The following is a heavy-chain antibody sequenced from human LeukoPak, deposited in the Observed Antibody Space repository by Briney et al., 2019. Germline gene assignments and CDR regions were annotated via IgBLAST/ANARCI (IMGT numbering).Heavy chain of an antibody. CDR3: AKRARYNSARATDFDS. J-gene: IGHJ4*02. D-gene: IGHD6-19*01. CDR2: IRDSGAYR. Sequence: GGSLRLSCAASGFTFSNYAMGWVRQAPGKGLEWVSTIRDSGAYRFYADSVKGRFTISRDNSNNLVYLQMNNLRAEDTAEYYCAKRARYNSARATDFDSWGQGTQVTVSS. CDR1: GFTFSNYA. V-gene: IGHV3-23*01.